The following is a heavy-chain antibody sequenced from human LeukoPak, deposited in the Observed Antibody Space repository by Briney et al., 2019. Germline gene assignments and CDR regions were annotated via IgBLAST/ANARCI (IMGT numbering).Heavy chain of an antibody. D-gene: IGHD2-8*01. J-gene: IGHJ4*02. CDR3: AKDKDVYRNFDY. CDR2: ISGSGGST. Sequence: GGSLRLSCAASGFTFSSYAMSWVRQAPGKGLEWVSAISGSGGSTYYADSVKGRFTIFRDNSKNTLYLQMNSLRAEDTAVYYCAKDKDVYRNFDYWGQGTLVTVSS. CDR1: GFTFSSYA. V-gene: IGHV3-23*01.